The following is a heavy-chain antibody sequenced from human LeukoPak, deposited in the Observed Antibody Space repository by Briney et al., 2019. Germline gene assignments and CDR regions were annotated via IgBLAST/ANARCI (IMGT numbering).Heavy chain of an antibody. Sequence: SETLSLTCTVSGGSISSYYWSWIRQPPGKGLEWIGYSYYRGSTNYNPSLRSRVSISVDTSKNQVSLKLTYVTAADTAMYYWASGGSLSAFDIWGQGTVVTVSS. CDR2: SYYRGST. CDR3: ASGGSLSAFDI. V-gene: IGHV4-59*08. J-gene: IGHJ3*02. CDR1: GGSISSYY. D-gene: IGHD2/OR15-2a*01.